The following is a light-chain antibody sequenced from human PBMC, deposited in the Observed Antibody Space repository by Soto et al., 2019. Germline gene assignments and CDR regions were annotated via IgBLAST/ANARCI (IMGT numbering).Light chain of an antibody. CDR1: SSDVGGYNY. V-gene: IGLV2-14*01. CDR2: DIS. J-gene: IGLJ2*01. Sequence: QSALTQPASVSGSPGQSITISCTGTSSDVGGYNYVSWYQQHPGKAPKLMIYDISNRPSGVSNRFSGSTSGNTASLTISGLPAEDEADYYCSSYTSRSTLVFGGGTKLTVL. CDR3: SSYTSRSTLV.